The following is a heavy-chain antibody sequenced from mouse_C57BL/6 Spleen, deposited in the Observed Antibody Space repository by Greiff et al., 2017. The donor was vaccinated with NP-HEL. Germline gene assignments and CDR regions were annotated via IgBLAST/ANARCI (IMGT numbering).Heavy chain of an antibody. V-gene: IGHV1-85*01. J-gene: IGHJ2*01. CDR3: ARDYYGSGY. CDR1: GYTFTSYD. CDR2: IYPRDGST. Sequence: LVESGPELVKPGASVKLSCKASGYTFTSYDINWVKQRPGQGLEWIGWIYPRDGSTNYNEKFKGKATLTVDTSSSTAYMELHSLTSEDSAVYFCARDYYGSGYWGQGTTLTVSS. D-gene: IGHD1-1*01.